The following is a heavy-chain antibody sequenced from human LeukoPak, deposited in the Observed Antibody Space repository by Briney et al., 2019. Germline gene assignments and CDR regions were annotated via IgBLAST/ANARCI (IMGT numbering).Heavy chain of an antibody. Sequence: PSETLSLTCTVSGASISSYYWSWIRQPPGKSPEGIGYIYYSWNTGSTHYNPSLKSRVTISVDTSKNQFSLKFSSLTAADTAVYYCESGPYPAAGTDPHFDYWGQGTLVTVFS. J-gene: IGHJ4*02. V-gene: IGHV4-59*01. CDR3: ESGPYPAAGTDPHFDY. CDR1: GASISSYY. CDR2: IYYSWNTGST. D-gene: IGHD2-2*01.